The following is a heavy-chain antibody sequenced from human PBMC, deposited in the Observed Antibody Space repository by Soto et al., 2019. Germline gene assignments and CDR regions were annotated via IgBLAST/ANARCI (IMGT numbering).Heavy chain of an antibody. CDR2: ISWNSGSI. V-gene: IGHV3-9*01. Sequence: PVGSLRLSCAASGFTRDDYGMHWVRQGPGKGLEWVSGISWNSGSIGYAEFVKGRFTISRDNAKKSLYLQMNSLRAEDTALYFCAKSNNTGWFYFDYWGQGILVTVSS. CDR3: AKSNNTGWFYFDY. CDR1: GFTRDDYG. J-gene: IGHJ4*02. D-gene: IGHD6-19*01.